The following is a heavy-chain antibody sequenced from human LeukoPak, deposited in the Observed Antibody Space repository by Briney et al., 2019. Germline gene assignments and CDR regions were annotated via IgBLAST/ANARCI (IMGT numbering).Heavy chain of an antibody. CDR1: GGSISSYY. Sequence: ASETLSLTCTVSGGSISSYYWSWIRQPPGKGLEWIGYIYYSGTTNYNPSLKSRVTISVDTSKNQFSLKLSSVTAADTAVYYCARHGGIAYYYGMDVWGQGTTVTVSS. D-gene: IGHD6-13*01. CDR3: ARHGGIAYYYGMDV. CDR2: IYYSGTT. J-gene: IGHJ6*02. V-gene: IGHV4-59*08.